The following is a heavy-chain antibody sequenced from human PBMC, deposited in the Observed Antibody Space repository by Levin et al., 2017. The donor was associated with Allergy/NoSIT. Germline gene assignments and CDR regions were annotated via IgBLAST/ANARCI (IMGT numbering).Heavy chain of an antibody. V-gene: IGHV1-46*01. CDR1: GYTFTSYY. CDR3: AREGLGVFGVVTPKGDAFDI. J-gene: IGHJ3*02. Sequence: ASVKVSCKASGYTFTSYYMHWVRQAPGQGLEWMGIINPSGGSTSYAQKFQGRVTMTRDTSTSTVYMELSSLRSEDTAVYYCAREGLGVFGVVTPKGDAFDIWGQGTMVTVSS. D-gene: IGHD3-3*01. CDR2: INPSGGST.